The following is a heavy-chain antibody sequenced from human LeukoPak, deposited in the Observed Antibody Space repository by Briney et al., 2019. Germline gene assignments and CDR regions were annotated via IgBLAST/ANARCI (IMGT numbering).Heavy chain of an antibody. CDR3: AREKRGSDYFDY. CDR1: GGSISSGGYY. Sequence: SQTLSLTCTVSGGSISSGGYYWSWIRQHPGKGLEWIGYIYYSGSTYYNPSLKSRVTISVDTSKNQFSPKLSSVTAADTAVYYCAREKRGSDYFDYWGQGTLVTVSS. D-gene: IGHD3-10*01. V-gene: IGHV4-31*03. J-gene: IGHJ4*02. CDR2: IYYSGST.